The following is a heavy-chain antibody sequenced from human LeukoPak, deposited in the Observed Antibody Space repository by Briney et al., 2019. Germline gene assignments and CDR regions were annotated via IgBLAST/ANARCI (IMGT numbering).Heavy chain of an antibody. D-gene: IGHD6-19*01. CDR3: ARTVAGNFDY. J-gene: IGHJ4*02. Sequence: GEPLQISCKGSGYRFTTYWFGWERQMPGKGLECMGIIYSGDSDTRYSPSFQGQVTISADKSLSTAYLQWISLKASDTAMYYCARTVAGNFDYWGQGTLVSVSS. CDR2: IYSGDSDT. V-gene: IGHV5-51*01. CDR1: GYRFTTYW.